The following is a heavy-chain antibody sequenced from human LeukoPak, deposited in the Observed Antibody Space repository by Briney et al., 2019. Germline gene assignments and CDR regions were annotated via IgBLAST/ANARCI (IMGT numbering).Heavy chain of an antibody. Sequence: SQTLSLTCTVSGGSISSGGYYWSWIRQPPGKGLEWIGYIYHSGSTYYNPSLKSRVTISVDRSKNQFSLKLSSVTAADTAVYYCARGVFHGRPDIWGQGTMVTVSS. D-gene: IGHD3-16*01. CDR3: ARGVFHGRPDI. CDR2: IYHSGST. V-gene: IGHV4-30-2*01. J-gene: IGHJ3*02. CDR1: GGSISSGGYY.